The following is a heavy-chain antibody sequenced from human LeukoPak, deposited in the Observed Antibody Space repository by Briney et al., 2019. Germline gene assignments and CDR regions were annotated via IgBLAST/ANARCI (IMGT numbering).Heavy chain of an antibody. CDR3: ASSGYCSSTSCYSAYGMDV. J-gene: IGHJ6*02. V-gene: IGHV1-8*01. CDR2: MNPNSGNT. D-gene: IGHD2-2*01. CDR1: GYTFTSYD. Sequence: ASVKVSCKASGYTFTSYDINWVRQATGQGLEWMGWMNPNSGNTGYAQKFQGRVTMTRNTSISTAYMELSSLRSDDTAVYYCASSGYCSSTSCYSAYGMDVWGQGTTVTVSS.